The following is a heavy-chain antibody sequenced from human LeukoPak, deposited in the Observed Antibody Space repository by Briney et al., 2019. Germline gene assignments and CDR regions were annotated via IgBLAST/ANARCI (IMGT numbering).Heavy chain of an antibody. CDR1: GGSFSGYH. D-gene: IGHD2-15*01. J-gene: IGHJ5*02. Sequence: PSETLSLTCAVYGGSFSGYHWSWIRQPPGKGLEWIGEINHSGSTNYNPSLKSRVTISVDTSKNQFSLQLSSVTAADTAVYYCARGNIVVVIAATRFDPWGQGTLVTVSP. V-gene: IGHV4-34*01. CDR2: INHSGST. CDR3: ARGNIVVVIAATRFDP.